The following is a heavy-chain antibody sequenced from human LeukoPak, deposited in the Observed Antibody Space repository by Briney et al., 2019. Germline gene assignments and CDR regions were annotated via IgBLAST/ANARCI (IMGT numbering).Heavy chain of an antibody. V-gene: IGHV3-48*01. CDR1: GFTFSSYS. Sequence: GGSLRLSCAASGFTFSSYSMNWVRQAPGKGLEWASYISSSSSTIYYADSVKGRFTISRDNAKNSLYLQMNSLRAEDTAVYYCARPSVAAPFDYWGQGTLVTVSS. CDR2: ISSSSSTI. D-gene: IGHD6-19*01. CDR3: ARPSVAAPFDY. J-gene: IGHJ4*02.